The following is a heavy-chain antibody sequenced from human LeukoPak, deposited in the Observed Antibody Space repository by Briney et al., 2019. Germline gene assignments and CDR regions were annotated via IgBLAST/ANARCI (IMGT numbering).Heavy chain of an antibody. Sequence: GESLKISWKGSGYSFTSYWISWVRQMPGKGLEWMGRIDPSDSYTNYSPSFQGHVTISADKSISTAYLQWSSLKASDTAMYYCARQVYDSSGYSDYWGQGTLVTVSS. CDR2: IDPSDSYT. J-gene: IGHJ4*02. V-gene: IGHV5-10-1*01. CDR1: GYSFTSYW. CDR3: ARQVYDSSGYSDY. D-gene: IGHD3-22*01.